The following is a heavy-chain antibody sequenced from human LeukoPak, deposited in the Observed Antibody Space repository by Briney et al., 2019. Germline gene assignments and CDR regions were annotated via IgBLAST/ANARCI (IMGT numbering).Heavy chain of an antibody. V-gene: IGHV3-66*02. CDR2: IYSGGST. D-gene: IGHD4-23*01. CDR3: ARDAHDYGGNSVGFFDP. Sequence: GGSLRLSCAASGFTVSSNYMSWVRQAPGKGLEWVSVIYSGGSTYYADSVKGRFTISRDNSKNTLYLQMNSLRAEDTAVYYCARDAHDYGGNSVGFFDPRGQGTLVTVSS. J-gene: IGHJ5*02. CDR1: GFTVSSNY.